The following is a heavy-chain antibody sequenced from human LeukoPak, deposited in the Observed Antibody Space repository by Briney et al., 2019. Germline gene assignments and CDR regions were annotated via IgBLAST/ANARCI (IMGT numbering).Heavy chain of an antibody. CDR2: IFYSGST. D-gene: IGHD3-10*01. V-gene: IGHV4-39*07. Sequence: SETLSLTCTVSGGSISTSNYYWGWIRQPPGKGLEWIGNIFYSGSTYYSPSLRSRVTMSVDTSKNQFSLKLTSVTAADTAVYYCAKFEPGRWFDPWGQGTLVTVSS. CDR3: AKFEPGRWFDP. J-gene: IGHJ5*02. CDR1: GGSISTSNYY.